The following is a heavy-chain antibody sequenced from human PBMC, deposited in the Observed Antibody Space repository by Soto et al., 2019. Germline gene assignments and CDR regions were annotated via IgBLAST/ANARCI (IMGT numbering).Heavy chain of an antibody. CDR3: VKDCSSNTCYKAYFED. CDR2: ISTNGERT. D-gene: IGHD2-2*01. CDR1: GFTFSTYA. J-gene: IGHJ4*02. Sequence: GGSLRLSCSASGFTFSTYAMHWVRQAPRKGLEWVSAISTNGERTFYAESVKGRFTISRDNSKNTLYLQMSSLRTEDTAVYYCVKDCSSNTCYKAYFEDWGQGALVTVSS. V-gene: IGHV3-64D*06.